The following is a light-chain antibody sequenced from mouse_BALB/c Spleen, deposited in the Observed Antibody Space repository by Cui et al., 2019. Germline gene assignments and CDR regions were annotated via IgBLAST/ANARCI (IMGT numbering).Light chain of an antibody. CDR3: QQYSSYPRT. CDR2: RAP. CDR1: QDVGNG. Sequence: DIVMTQHHQFMSKSVGDRVSITCKDSQDVGNGVAWYHQKPGQSPKLLIYRAPTRHSGVPDHCTGSGAGTDFTLTISNVQSEDLSDYFCQQYSSYPRTFGAGTKLELK. V-gene: IGKV6-23*01. J-gene: IGKJ5*01.